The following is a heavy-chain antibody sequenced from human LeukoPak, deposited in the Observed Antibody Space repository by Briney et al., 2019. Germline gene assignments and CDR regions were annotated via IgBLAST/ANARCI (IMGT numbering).Heavy chain of an antibody. J-gene: IGHJ6*02. V-gene: IGHV5-10-1*01. D-gene: IGHD1-7*01. Sequence: GESLKISCKGSGYSFATYWISWVRQTPGKGLEWMGRIDPSDSYTNYSPSFEGHVTISADKSITPAYLQWSSLKAPATAMYYCARPTRTGSTSYAMDVWGQGTTVTVSS. CDR3: ARPTRTGSTSYAMDV. CDR2: IDPSDSYT. CDR1: GYSFATYW.